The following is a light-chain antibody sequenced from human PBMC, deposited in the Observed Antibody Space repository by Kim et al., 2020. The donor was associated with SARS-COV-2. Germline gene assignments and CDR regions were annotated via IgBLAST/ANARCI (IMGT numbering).Light chain of an antibody. CDR3: QSYDSSLRVV. J-gene: IGLJ2*01. CDR1: SSNIGAGYD. Sequence: GHRVTISRTSSSSNIGAGYDVHWYPPFPGTAPNPLIFGHSTRPSGFPDRFSRSKSGTSASLAITGLLAENEADYYCQSYDSSLRVVFGGGTQLTVL. V-gene: IGLV1-40*01. CDR2: GHS.